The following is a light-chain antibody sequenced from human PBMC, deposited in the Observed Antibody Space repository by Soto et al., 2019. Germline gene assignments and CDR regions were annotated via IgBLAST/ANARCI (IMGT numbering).Light chain of an antibody. CDR1: QSVSSN. CDR3: QQYNNWTPYT. J-gene: IGKJ2*01. V-gene: IGKV3-15*01. CDR2: GAS. Sequence: EIVMTQSPATLSVSPGERATLSCRASQSVSSNFAWYQQKPGQAPRLLIYGASTRATGIPARFSGSGSGTEFTLIISSLQSEDVAVYDCQQYNNWTPYTFGQGTKLEIK.